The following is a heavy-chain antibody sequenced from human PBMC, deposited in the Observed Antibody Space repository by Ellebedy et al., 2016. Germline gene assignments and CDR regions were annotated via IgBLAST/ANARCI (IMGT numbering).Heavy chain of an antibody. CDR3: AGDSRGITAAGTSLHY. CDR2: ISYDGSSD. Sequence: GGSLRLSCAASGFTFRSYAMHWVRQAPGKGLEWVGVISYDGSSDFYADSVRGRFTMSRDNSKNTLYLQMNSLTAEDTAVYYCAGDSRGITAAGTSLHYWGQGTLVTVSS. CDR1: GFTFRSYA. V-gene: IGHV3-30*14. D-gene: IGHD6-13*01. J-gene: IGHJ4*02.